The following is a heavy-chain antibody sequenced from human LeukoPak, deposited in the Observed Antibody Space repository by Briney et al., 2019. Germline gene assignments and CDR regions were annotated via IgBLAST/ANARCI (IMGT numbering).Heavy chain of an antibody. CDR2: IYYTGSS. V-gene: IGHV4-39*07. Sequence: SETLSLTCNVSGVLISSTGYYWAWIRQLPDKGLEWIGSIYYTGSSYYNPSLKSRVTISLDTSKKQFSLKVTSVTAADKAVYYCARSCRILDIVATIRARLGGNGFDIWGQGTMVTVSS. J-gene: IGHJ3*02. CDR3: ARSCRILDIVATIRARLGGNGFDI. CDR1: GVLISSTGYY. D-gene: IGHD5-12*01.